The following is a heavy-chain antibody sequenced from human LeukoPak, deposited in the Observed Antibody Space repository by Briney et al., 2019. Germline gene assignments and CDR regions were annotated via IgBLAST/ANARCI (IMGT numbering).Heavy chain of an antibody. Sequence: SETLSLTCTVSGGSISSGSYYWSWIRQPAGKGLEWIGRIYTSGSTNYNPSLKSRVTISVDTSKNQFSLKLASVTAADTAVYYCARDGGIRTTIFGVIKPEENWFDPWGQGTLVTVSS. V-gene: IGHV4-61*02. CDR2: IYTSGST. D-gene: IGHD3-3*01. J-gene: IGHJ5*02. CDR3: ARDGGIRTTIFGVIKPEENWFDP. CDR1: GGSISSGSYY.